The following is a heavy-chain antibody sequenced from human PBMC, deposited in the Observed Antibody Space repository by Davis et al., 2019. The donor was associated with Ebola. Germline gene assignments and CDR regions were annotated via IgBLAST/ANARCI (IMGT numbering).Heavy chain of an antibody. V-gene: IGHV1-2*02. J-gene: IGHJ5*02. Sequence: ASVKVSCKASGYTFTSYYMHWVRLAPRQGLEWMGWIKPHSGGTNYAKKLQGRVTMTTDTSTRTAYMGLRSLRSDDTAVYYCAVSNWFDPWGQGTLVTVSS. CDR1: GYTFTSYY. CDR2: IKPHSGGT. CDR3: AVSNWFDP.